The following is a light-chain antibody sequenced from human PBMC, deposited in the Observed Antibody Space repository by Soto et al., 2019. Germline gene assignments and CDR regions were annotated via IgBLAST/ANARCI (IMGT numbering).Light chain of an antibody. CDR1: QSISSG. CDR2: QAS. J-gene: IGKJ2*01. Sequence: DIPMTQSPSTLSASAGYRATITCRASQSISSGLAWYQQKPGKAPKLLIYQASSLESGVPSRFSGSGSGTEFTLTISSLQPDDFATYYCQQYNSYSYTFGQGTKLEIK. V-gene: IGKV1-5*03. CDR3: QQYNSYSYT.